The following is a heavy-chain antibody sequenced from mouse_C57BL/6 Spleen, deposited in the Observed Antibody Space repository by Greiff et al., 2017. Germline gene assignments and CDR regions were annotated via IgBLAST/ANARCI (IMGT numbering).Heavy chain of an antibody. CDR3: ARRYYYGSSGFDY. Sequence: VQLQQSGAELVKPGASVKISCKASGYAFSSYWMNWVKQRPGKGLEWIGQIYPGDGDTNYNGKFKGKATLTADKSSSTAYMQLSSLTSEDSAVYFCARRYYYGSSGFDYWGQGTTLTVSS. CDR1: GYAFSSYW. V-gene: IGHV1-80*01. CDR2: IYPGDGDT. D-gene: IGHD1-1*01. J-gene: IGHJ2*01.